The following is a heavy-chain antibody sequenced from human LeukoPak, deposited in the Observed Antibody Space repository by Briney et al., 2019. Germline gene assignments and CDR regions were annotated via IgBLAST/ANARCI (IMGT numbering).Heavy chain of an antibody. CDR2: IYPGDSDT. V-gene: IGHV5-51*01. Sequence: PGESLKISCKGSGYSFTSYWIGWVRQMPGEGLEWMGIIYPGDSDTRYSPSFQGQVTISADKSISTAYLQWRSLKASDTAMYYCARLRREYYDSSGYYFDYWGQGTLVTVSS. CDR1: GYSFTSYW. D-gene: IGHD3-22*01. CDR3: ARLRREYYDSSGYYFDY. J-gene: IGHJ4*02.